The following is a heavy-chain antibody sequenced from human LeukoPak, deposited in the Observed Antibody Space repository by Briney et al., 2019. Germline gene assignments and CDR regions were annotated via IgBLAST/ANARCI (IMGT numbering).Heavy chain of an antibody. CDR3: ARDFGGYGEGYFDY. Sequence: SETLSLTCTVSGGSISSGGYYWSWIRQPPGKGLEWIGYIYHSGSTYYNPSLKSRVTISVDRSKNQFSLKLSSVTAADTAVYYCARDFGGYGEGYFDYWGQGTLVTVSS. CDR2: IYHSGST. CDR1: GGSISSGGYY. D-gene: IGHD3-16*01. J-gene: IGHJ4*02. V-gene: IGHV4-30-2*01.